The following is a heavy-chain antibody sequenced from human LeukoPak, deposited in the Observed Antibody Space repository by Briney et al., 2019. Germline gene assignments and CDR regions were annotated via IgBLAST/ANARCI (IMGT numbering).Heavy chain of an antibody. CDR3: AKGTDYDFWSGYLG. D-gene: IGHD3-3*01. J-gene: IGHJ4*02. CDR2: MSWNDGSI. V-gene: IGHV3-9*03. Sequence: GGSLRLSCETSGFTFDDYAMHWVRQAPGKGLEWVSGMSWNDGSIGYADSVKGRFSISRDNAKNSLYLQMNSLRAEDMALYYCAKGTDYDFWSGYLGWGQGTVVTVSS. CDR1: GFTFDDYA.